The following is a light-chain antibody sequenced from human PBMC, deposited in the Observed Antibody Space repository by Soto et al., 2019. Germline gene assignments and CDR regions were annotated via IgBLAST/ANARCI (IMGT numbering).Light chain of an antibody. CDR3: QQYNNWPLLT. CDR1: QSVSSN. Sequence: EIVMTQSPATLSVSPGERATLSSRASQSVSSNLAWYQQKPGQAPRLLIYGASTRATGIPARFSGSGSGTEFTLTISSLQSEDFAVYYCQQYNNWPLLTFGGGTQVEIK. CDR2: GAS. V-gene: IGKV3-15*01. J-gene: IGKJ4*01.